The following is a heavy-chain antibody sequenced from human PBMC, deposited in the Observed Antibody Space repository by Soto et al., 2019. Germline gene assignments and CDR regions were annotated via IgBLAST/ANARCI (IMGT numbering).Heavy chain of an antibody. CDR2: IKQDGSEK. D-gene: IGHD2-2*01. CDR1: GFTFSSYW. Sequence: AGGSLRLSCAASGFTFSSYWMSWVRQAPGKGLEWVANIKQDGSEKYYVDSVKGRFTISRDNAKNSLYLQMNSLRAEDTAVYYCARVRDTELVVVGLSFDYWGQGTLVTVSS. J-gene: IGHJ4*02. V-gene: IGHV3-7*01. CDR3: ARVRDTELVVVGLSFDY.